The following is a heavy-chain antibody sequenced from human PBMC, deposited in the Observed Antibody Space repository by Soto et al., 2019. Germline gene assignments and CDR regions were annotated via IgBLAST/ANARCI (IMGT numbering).Heavy chain of an antibody. V-gene: IGHV1-69*13. D-gene: IGHD3-3*01. Sequence: SVKVSCKASGGTFSSYAISWVRQAPGQGLEWMGGIIPIFGTANYAQKFQGRVTITADESTSTAYMELSSLRSEDAAVYYCARNQLVSFWSGPFAYYYYGMDVWGQGTTVTVSS. CDR2: IIPIFGTA. CDR1: GGTFSSYA. CDR3: ARNQLVSFWSGPFAYYYYGMDV. J-gene: IGHJ6*02.